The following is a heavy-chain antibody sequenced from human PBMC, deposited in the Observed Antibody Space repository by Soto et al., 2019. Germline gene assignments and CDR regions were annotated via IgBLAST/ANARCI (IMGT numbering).Heavy chain of an antibody. CDR1: GYTFTRYG. V-gene: IGHV1-18*01. J-gene: IGHJ3*02. CDR3: ASGMQWLVGPGDAFDI. CDR2: ISAYNGNT. D-gene: IGHD6-19*01. Sequence: VKGACQASGYTFTRYGISWVRQAPGQGLEWMGWISAYNGNTNDAQKLQGRVTMTTDTSTSTAYMELRSLSSDDTAVYYCASGMQWLVGPGDAFDIWGQGTMVTVSS.